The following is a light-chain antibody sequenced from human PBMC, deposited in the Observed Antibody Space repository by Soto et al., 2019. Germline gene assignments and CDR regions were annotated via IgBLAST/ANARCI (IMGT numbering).Light chain of an antibody. V-gene: IGLV2-14*01. J-gene: IGLJ1*01. CDR3: CSYTTSSTLV. CDR1: SSDVGTYNH. Sequence: QSALTQPASGSGSPGQSITISCTGTSSDVGTYNHVSWYQQHPGKAPQLIIYEVSNRPSGLSNRFSASKSGNTASLTISGLQAEDEADYYCCSYTTSSTLVFGTGTKVTVL. CDR2: EVS.